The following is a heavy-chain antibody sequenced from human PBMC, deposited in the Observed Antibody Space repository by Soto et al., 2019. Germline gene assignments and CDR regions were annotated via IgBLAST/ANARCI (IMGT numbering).Heavy chain of an antibody. D-gene: IGHD2-2*01. V-gene: IGHV1-69*08. J-gene: IGHJ4*02. CDR3: ATDSPHQLGPNFAY. CDR1: GSTFSYYT. Sequence: QVQLVQSGAEVKKPGSSVKVSCWSSGSTFSYYTISWVRQAPGQGLEWMGNIVPVLGITKDVQRFQGRVTITSDKSSNTAHMELSNLTSEDTAIYYCATDSPHQLGPNFAYWGQGTLVTVSS. CDR2: IVPVLGIT.